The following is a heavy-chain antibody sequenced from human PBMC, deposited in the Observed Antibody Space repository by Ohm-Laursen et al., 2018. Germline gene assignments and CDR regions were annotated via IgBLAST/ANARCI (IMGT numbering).Heavy chain of an antibody. CDR1: GFTFSDYY. CDR3: ATFYYDSSGYYGRGYFDY. V-gene: IGHV3-11*04. CDR2: ISSSGSTI. Sequence: SLRLSCAASGFTFSDYYMSWIRQAPGKGLEWVSYISSSGSTIYYADSVKGRFTISRDNAKNSLYLQMNSLRAEDTAVYYCATFYYDSSGYYGRGYFDYWGQGTLVTVSS. J-gene: IGHJ4*02. D-gene: IGHD3-22*01.